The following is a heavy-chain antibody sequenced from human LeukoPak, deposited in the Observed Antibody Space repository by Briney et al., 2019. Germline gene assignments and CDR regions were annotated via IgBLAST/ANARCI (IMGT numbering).Heavy chain of an antibody. CDR2: ISWNSGSI. D-gene: IGHD5-18*01. CDR3: AKDREGYSYGVDY. Sequence: GRSLRLSCAASGFTFDDYAMHWVRQAPGKGLEWVSGISWNSGSIGYADSVKGRFTISRDNAKNSLYLQMNSLRAEDTAVYYCAKDREGYSYGVDYWGQGTLVTVSS. J-gene: IGHJ4*02. V-gene: IGHV3-9*01. CDR1: GFTFDDYA.